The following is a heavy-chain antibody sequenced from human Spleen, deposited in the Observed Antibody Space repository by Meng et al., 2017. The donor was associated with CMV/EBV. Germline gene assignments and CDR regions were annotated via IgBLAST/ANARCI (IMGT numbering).Heavy chain of an antibody. CDR1: GFTFGDYA. Sequence: GESLKISCTASGFTFGDYAMSWVRQAPGKGLEWVAYISSSSSSMRYYADSVKGRFTISRDNANNLLYLQMNSLRAEDTAVYYCARGMSLGNQWGQGTLVTVSS. CDR3: ARGMSLGNQ. CDR2: ISSSSSSMR. J-gene: IGHJ4*02. V-gene: IGHV3-11*01. D-gene: IGHD3-16*01.